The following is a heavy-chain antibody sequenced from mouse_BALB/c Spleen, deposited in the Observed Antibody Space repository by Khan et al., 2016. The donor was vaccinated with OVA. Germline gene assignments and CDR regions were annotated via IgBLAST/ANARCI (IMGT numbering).Heavy chain of an antibody. CDR2: VLPGSGSI. CDR1: GYTFSSYW. CDR3: ALRQLGQRGFAY. D-gene: IGHD3-2*01. J-gene: IGHJ3*01. Sequence: QVQLKQSGAELMKPGASVKMSCKATGYTFSSYWIEWVKERPGHGLEWIGEVLPGSGSINYNEKFKGKARFTADTSSNTAYMQLNSLTSVACAVFYCALRQLGQRGFAYWGQGTLGTVSA. V-gene: IGHV1-9*01.